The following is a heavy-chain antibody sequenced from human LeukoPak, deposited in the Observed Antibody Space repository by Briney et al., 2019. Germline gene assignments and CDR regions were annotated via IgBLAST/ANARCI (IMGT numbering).Heavy chain of an antibody. D-gene: IGHD1-26*01. V-gene: IGHV3-7*01. CDR1: GFTVSSHY. CDR2: INQDGSEK. CDR3: ARSLFQWGATGY. J-gene: IGHJ4*02. Sequence: GGSLRLSCSSSGFTVSSHYMSWVRQAPGEGLEWVANINQDGSEKFYVDSVRGRFTISRDNAKNSLYLQMNSLRAEDTAVYYCARSLFQWGATGYWGQGTLVTVSS.